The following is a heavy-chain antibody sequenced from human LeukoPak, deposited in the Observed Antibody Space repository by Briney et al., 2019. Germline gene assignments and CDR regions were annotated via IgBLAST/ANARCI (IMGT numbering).Heavy chain of an antibody. J-gene: IGHJ4*02. CDR3: ARSLPGPHYHDSSGYGFDY. V-gene: IGHV5-51*01. CDR1: GYSFTTYW. D-gene: IGHD3-22*01. Sequence: GESLKISGKGSGYSFTTYWIGWVRQMPGKGLEWMGIIYPGDSDTRYSPSFQGQVTISADKSISTAYLQWSSLKASDTAMYYCARSLPGPHYHDSSGYGFDYWGQGTLVTVSS. CDR2: IYPGDSDT.